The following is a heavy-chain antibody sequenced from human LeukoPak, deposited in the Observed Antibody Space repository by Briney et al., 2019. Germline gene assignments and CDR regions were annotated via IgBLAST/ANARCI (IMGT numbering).Heavy chain of an antibody. CDR1: GFTFSDYY. D-gene: IGHD4-17*01. V-gene: IGHV3-11*04. CDR3: ARDQYGDYALDY. J-gene: IGHJ4*02. Sequence: GSLRLSCAASGFTFSDYYMSWIRQAPGKGLEWVSYISSSGSTIYYADSVKGRFTISRDTAKNSLYLQMNSLRAEDTAVYYCARDQYGDYALDYWGQGTLVTVSS. CDR2: ISSSGSTI.